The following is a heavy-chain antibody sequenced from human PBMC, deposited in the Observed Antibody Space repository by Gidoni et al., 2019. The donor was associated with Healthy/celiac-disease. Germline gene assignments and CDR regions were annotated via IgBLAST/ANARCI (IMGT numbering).Heavy chain of an antibody. CDR2: IDPSDSYT. CDR3: ARPAPNWNEETDAFDI. J-gene: IGHJ3*02. D-gene: IGHD1-20*01. V-gene: IGHV5-10-1*03. CDR1: GYSFTSYW. Sequence: EVQLVQSGAEVKKPGESLRISCKGSGYSFTSYWISWVRQMPGKGLEWMGRIDPSDSYTNYSPSFQGHVTISADKSISTAYLQWSSLKASDTAMYYCARPAPNWNEETDAFDIWGQGTMVTVSS.